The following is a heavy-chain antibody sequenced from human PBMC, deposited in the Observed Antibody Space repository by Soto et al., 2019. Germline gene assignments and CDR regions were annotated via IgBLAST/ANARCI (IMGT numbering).Heavy chain of an antibody. Sequence: QVQLQESGPGLVKPSQTLSLTCTVSGGSISSWDYYWSWIRQPPGKGLEWIGYIYYSGSTYYNPSLKSRVTISVDTSKNQFSLQLSSVTAADTAVYYCARPPVGGIAAAGRDYWGQGTLVTVSS. CDR3: ARPPVGGIAAAGRDY. CDR2: IYYSGST. CDR1: GGSISSWDYY. V-gene: IGHV4-30-4*01. J-gene: IGHJ4*02. D-gene: IGHD6-13*01.